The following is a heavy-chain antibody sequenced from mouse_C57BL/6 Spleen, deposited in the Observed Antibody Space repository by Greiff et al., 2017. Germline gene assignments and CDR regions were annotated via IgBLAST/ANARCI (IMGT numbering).Heavy chain of an antibody. D-gene: IGHD1-1*01. J-gene: IGHJ4*01. CDR3: ARPSTVVAPYYAMDY. V-gene: IGHV1-82*01. CDR1: GYAFSSSW. Sequence: VKLLESGPELVKPGASVKISCKASGYAFSSSWMNWVKQRPGKGLEWIGRIYPGDGDTNYNGKFKGKATLTADKSSSTAYMQLSSLTSEDSAVYFCARPSTVVAPYYAMDYWGQGTSVTVSS. CDR2: IYPGDGDT.